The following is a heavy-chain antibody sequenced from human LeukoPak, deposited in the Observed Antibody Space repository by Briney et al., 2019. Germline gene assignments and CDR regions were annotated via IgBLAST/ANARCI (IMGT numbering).Heavy chain of an antibody. V-gene: IGHV3-23*01. J-gene: IGHJ4*02. CDR2: ISGSGGST. CDR1: GFTFSSYA. Sequence: GGSLRLSCAAPGFTFSSYAMSWVRQAPGKGLEWVSAISGSGGSTYYADSVKGRFTISRDNSKNTLYLQMNSLRAEDTAVYYCAKDRGETTVTTGTFDYWGQGTLVTVSS. D-gene: IGHD4-17*01. CDR3: AKDRGETTVTTGTFDY.